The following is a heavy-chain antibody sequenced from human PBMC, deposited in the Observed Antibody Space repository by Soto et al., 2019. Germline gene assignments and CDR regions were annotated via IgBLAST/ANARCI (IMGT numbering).Heavy chain of an antibody. CDR2: IVPSLDTT. CDR3: AIWPQPTGTADPYAVDV. D-gene: IGHD2-21*02. CDR1: GGTFSSSG. V-gene: IGHV1-69*09. J-gene: IGHJ6*02. Sequence: QVQLVQSGTEVKKPGSSVKVSCKASGGTFSSSGFSWVRQAPGQGLEWMGMIVPSLDTTKYAQKFQARVTITADQFTSTAYMALSSVRSEETAVYYCAIWPQPTGTADPYAVDVWGQGTRVIVSS.